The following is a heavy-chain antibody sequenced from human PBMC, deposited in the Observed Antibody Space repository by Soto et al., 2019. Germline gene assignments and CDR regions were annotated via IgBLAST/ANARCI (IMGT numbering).Heavy chain of an antibody. CDR1: GYTFTAFY. J-gene: IGHJ3*01. V-gene: IGHV1-2*04. CDR3: ARSAFGVTQGIGRAFDV. Sequence: QVQLVQSGAEVKKPGTSVKVSCKTSGYTFTAFYIHWVRQAPGQGLEWLGWINPNAGDSKAPQRFQGSGTFTRETSTNTAYLELTGLTSADAAVYFCARSAFGVTQGIGRAFDVWGPGTIVDVS. CDR2: INPNAGDS. D-gene: IGHD3-3*01.